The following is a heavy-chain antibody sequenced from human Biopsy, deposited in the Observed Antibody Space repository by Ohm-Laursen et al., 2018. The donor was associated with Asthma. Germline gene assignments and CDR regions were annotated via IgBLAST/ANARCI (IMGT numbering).Heavy chain of an antibody. CDR2: ISWNSATI. CDR3: AKVRSDWVIAESFDY. J-gene: IGHJ4*02. D-gene: IGHD3-16*02. CDR1: GFTFDEYT. Sequence: SLRLSCTASGFTFDEYTMHWVRQAPGKGLEWVSGISWNSATIGYADSVEGRFTISRDNAKNSVFLHMDSLRPEDTAFYYCAKVRSDWVIAESFDYWGQGVLVTVSS. V-gene: IGHV3-9*01.